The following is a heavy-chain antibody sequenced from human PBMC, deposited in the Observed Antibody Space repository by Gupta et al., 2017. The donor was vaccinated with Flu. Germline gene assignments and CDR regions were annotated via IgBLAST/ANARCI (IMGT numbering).Heavy chain of an antibody. V-gene: IGHV3-48*03. CDR3: ARALWGYRMLDS. CDR2: ISSSGGEK. Sequence: VQLVESGGGLVQPGGSLRLSCAASGFTFSDYDMEWVRQAPGKGPEWVSYISSSGGEKADADSVKGRFTICRDKAKKSMYLQMNRLGEDDTAFYYWARALWGYRMLDSCGQGSLFNVSS. D-gene: IGHD5-18*01. J-gene: IGHJ5*01. CDR1: GFTFSDYD.